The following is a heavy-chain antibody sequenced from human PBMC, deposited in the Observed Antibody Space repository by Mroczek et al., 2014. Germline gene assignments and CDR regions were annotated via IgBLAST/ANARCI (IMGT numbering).Heavy chain of an antibody. CDR2: INPNSGGT. V-gene: IGHV1-2*02. CDR3: ARWGYCTNGVCYYPPTPIVDY. Sequence: QVQLVQSGAEVKKPGASVKVSCKASGYTFTGYYMHWVRQAPGQGLEWMGWINPNSGGTNYAQKFQGRVTMTRDTSISTAYMELSRLRSDDTAVYYCARWGYCTNGVCYYPPTPIVDYWAREPLVTVSS. CDR1: GYTFTGYY. J-gene: IGHJ4*02. D-gene: IGHD2-8*01.